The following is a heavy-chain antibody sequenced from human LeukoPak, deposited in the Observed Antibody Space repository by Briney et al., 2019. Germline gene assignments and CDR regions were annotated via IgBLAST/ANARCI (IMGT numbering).Heavy chain of an antibody. CDR3: ARHRGGPNSAFDY. D-gene: IGHD1-1*01. V-gene: IGHV3-53*01. CDR1: GFTVNFNY. J-gene: IGHJ4*02. Sequence: GGCLRLSCAASGFTVNFNYMSWVRQAPGKGLEWVSVIYSGGATHYADSVQGRFTISRDNLKNTLYLEMSSLRAEDTAVYYCARHRGGPNSAFDYWGQGTLVAVSS. CDR2: IYSGGAT.